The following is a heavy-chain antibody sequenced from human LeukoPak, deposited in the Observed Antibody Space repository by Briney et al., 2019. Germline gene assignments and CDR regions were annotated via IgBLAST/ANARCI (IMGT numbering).Heavy chain of an antibody. V-gene: IGHV3-64*01. CDR2: ISSNGGST. D-gene: IGHD3-22*01. Sequence: GGSLRLSCAASGFTFSSYAMHWVRQAPGKGLEYVSAISSNGGSTYYANSVKGRFTISRDNAQNSVHLQMNSLRAEDTAVYHCAREYDSSGYPFDYWGHGTLVTVSS. CDR3: AREYDSSGYPFDY. J-gene: IGHJ4*01. CDR1: GFTFSSYA.